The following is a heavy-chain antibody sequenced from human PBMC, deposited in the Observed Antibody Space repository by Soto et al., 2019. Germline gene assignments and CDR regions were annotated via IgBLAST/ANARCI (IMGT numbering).Heavy chain of an antibody. CDR2: ISGSGGST. CDR1: GFTFSSYA. Sequence: GGSLRLSCAASGFTFSSYAMSWVRQAPGKGLEWVSAISGSGGSTYYADSVKGRFTISRDNSKNTLYLQMNSLRAEDTAVYYCATPHYGSGSYYITIDYWGQGTLVNVSS. CDR3: ATPHYGSGSYYITIDY. V-gene: IGHV3-23*01. J-gene: IGHJ4*02. D-gene: IGHD3-10*01.